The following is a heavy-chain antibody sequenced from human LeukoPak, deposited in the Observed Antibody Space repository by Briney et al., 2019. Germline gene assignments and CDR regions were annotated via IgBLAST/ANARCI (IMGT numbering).Heavy chain of an antibody. V-gene: IGHV1-69*13. Sequence: SVKVSCKASGGTFSSYAISWVRQAPGQGLEWMGGIIPIFGTANYAQKFQGRVTITADESTSTAYMELSSLRSEDTAVYYCATRPHKAARRYGGYYYYMDVWGKGTTVTVSS. D-gene: IGHD2-15*01. CDR3: ATRPHKAARRYGGYYYYMDV. J-gene: IGHJ6*03. CDR2: IIPIFGTA. CDR1: GGTFSSYA.